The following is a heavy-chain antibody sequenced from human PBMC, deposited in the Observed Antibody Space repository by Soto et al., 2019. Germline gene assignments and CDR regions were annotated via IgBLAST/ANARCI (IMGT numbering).Heavy chain of an antibody. D-gene: IGHD1-1*01. J-gene: IGHJ2*01. CDR2: IYHSGST. CDR1: VDSISTYY. CDR3: ARAGTSTWYFDL. V-gene: IGHV4-59*01. Sequence: QVQLQESGPGLVKPSETLSLTCSVSVDSISTYYWNWIRQPPGGGLEWIGHIYHSGSTNYNPSLQSRDTRSVDTSKNHFSLKLISGTAADTAVYDCARAGTSTWYFDLWGRGTLVTVSS.